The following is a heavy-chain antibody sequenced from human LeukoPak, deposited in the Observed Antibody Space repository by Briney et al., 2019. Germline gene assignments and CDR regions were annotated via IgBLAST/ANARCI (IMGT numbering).Heavy chain of an antibody. D-gene: IGHD3-10*01. Sequence: GASVKVSCKASGYTFTGYYIYWVRQAPGQGLEWMGWINPNSGGTNYAQKFQGRVTITRDTSINTAYMELSRLRSDDTAVYFCARDASFGVKFGESAEYYFDYWGQGTLVTVSS. CDR1: GYTFTGYY. CDR2: INPNSGGT. V-gene: IGHV1-2*02. CDR3: ARDASFGVKFGESAEYYFDY. J-gene: IGHJ4*02.